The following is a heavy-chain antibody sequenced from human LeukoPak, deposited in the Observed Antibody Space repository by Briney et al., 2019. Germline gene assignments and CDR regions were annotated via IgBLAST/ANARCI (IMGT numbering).Heavy chain of an antibody. Sequence: QSGGSLRLSCAASGFTFSSYAMHWVRQAPGKGLEWVAVISYDGSNKYYADSVKGRFTISRDNSKNTLYLQMNSLRAEDTAVYYCAKDGPVTGSTFDPWGQGTLVTVSS. J-gene: IGHJ5*02. CDR3: AKDGPVTGSTFDP. CDR1: GFTFSSYA. D-gene: IGHD3-9*01. CDR2: ISYDGSNK. V-gene: IGHV3-30*04.